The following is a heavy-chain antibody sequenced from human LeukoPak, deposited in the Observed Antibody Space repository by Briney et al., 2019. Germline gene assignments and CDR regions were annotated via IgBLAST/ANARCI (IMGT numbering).Heavy chain of an antibody. D-gene: IGHD6-13*01. V-gene: IGHV4-59*08. Sequence: PSETLSLTCTVSGGSISSYYWSWMRQPPGKGLEWIGYIYYSGSTNYNPSLKSRVTISVDTSKNQFSLKLSSVTAAGTAVYYCARLKAAAGTRYYYYGMDVWGQGTTVTVSS. CDR2: IYYSGST. CDR1: GGSISSYY. CDR3: ARLKAAAGTRYYYYGMDV. J-gene: IGHJ6*02.